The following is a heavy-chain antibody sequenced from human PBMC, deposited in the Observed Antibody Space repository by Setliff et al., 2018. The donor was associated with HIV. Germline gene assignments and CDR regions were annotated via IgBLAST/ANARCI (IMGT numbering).Heavy chain of an antibody. CDR1: DYSVSTNEW. V-gene: IGHV4-28*01. D-gene: IGHD2-2*01. J-gene: IGHJ3*02. CDR3: AKTVPHSTAQDAFDI. CDR2: ISNSGKT. Sequence: PSETLSLTCAVYDYSVSTNEWWGWIRQPPGKGLAWSGYISNSGKTYYNPSLNSRVTLSADTSKNQLSLRLSSVTAVDTGVYYCAKTVPHSTAQDAFDIWGQGTMVTVSS.